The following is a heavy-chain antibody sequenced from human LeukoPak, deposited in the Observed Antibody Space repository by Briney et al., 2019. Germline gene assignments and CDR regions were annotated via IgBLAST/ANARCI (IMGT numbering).Heavy chain of an antibody. CDR3: ARGGYHAYYLDY. D-gene: IGHD5-18*01. CDR1: GFTFSSYS. Sequence: NPGGSLRLSCAASGFTFSSYSMNWVRQAPGKGLEWVSSISSSSSYIYHADSVKGRFTISRDNAKNSLYLQMNSLRAEDTAVYYCARGGYHAYYLDYWGQGSLVTVSS. V-gene: IGHV3-21*01. CDR2: ISSSSSYI. J-gene: IGHJ4*02.